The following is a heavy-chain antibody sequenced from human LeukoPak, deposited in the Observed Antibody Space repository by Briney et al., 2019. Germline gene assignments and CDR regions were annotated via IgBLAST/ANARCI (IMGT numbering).Heavy chain of an antibody. CDR2: MNPNSGNT. CDR1: GYTFTSYD. D-gene: IGHD3-3*01. CDR3: AKDGKGEWLLSAVEGYFDF. J-gene: IGHJ4*02. Sequence: ASVKVSCKASGYTFTSYDINWVRQATGQGLEWMGWMNPNSGNTGYAQKFQGRVTITRNTSISTAYMELSSLRAEDTAVYYCAKDGKGEWLLSAVEGYFDFWGQGTLVTVSS. V-gene: IGHV1-8*03.